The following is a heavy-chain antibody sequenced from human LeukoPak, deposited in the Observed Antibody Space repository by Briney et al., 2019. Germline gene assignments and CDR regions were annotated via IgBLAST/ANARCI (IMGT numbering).Heavy chain of an antibody. Sequence: GGSLRLSCAASGFTFDDYTMHWVRRAPGKGLEWVSLISWNGGTTYYANSVKGRFTISRDNGKNSLYLQMNSLRTEDTALYYFVRGFPGAPVAFDIWGPGTMVTVSS. D-gene: IGHD1-26*01. CDR3: VRGFPGAPVAFDI. J-gene: IGHJ3*02. CDR2: ISWNGGTT. V-gene: IGHV3-43*01. CDR1: GFTFDDYT.